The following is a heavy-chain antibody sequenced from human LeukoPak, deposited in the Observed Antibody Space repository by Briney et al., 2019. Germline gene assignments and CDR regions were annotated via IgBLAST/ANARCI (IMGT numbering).Heavy chain of an antibody. V-gene: IGHV4-34*01. CDR2: INHSGST. J-gene: IGHJ4*02. CDR3: ARWGVGYCSGGSCTKRDY. D-gene: IGHD2-15*01. Sequence: PSETLSLTCAVYGGSFSGYYWSWLRQPPGKGLEWIGEINHSGSTNYNPSLKSRVTISVDTSKNQFSLKLSSVTAADTAVYYCARWGVGYCSGGSCTKRDYWGQGTLVTVSS. CDR1: GGSFSGYY.